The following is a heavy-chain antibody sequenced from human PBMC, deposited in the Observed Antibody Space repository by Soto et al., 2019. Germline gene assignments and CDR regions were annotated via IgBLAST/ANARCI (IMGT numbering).Heavy chain of an antibody. J-gene: IGHJ6*02. CDR2: ITCSSTI. D-gene: IGHD2-8*01. CDR1: GLIFSTCG. Sequence: LVESGGGLVQPGGSLRLSCEASGLIFSTCGFKWVRRAAGEGLVWGSYITCSSTIYYSDSVRGRFTISRDNAKNSLNLKMNSLGDKDPAVYYCARQRNGAGYVWGQGTTFTVSS. CDR3: ARQRNGAGYV. V-gene: IGHV3-48*02.